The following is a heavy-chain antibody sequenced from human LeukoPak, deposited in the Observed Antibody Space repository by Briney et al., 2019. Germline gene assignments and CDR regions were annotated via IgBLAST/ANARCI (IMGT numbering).Heavy chain of an antibody. CDR2: ISYVGSNK. CDR1: GLTFSSYA. J-gene: IGHJ6*02. D-gene: IGHD6-13*01. Sequence: GGSLRLSCAAPGLTFSSYAMHWVRQAPGKGREGVPVISYVGSNKYYADSVKGRFTISRDNSKNTLYLQMNSLRAEDTAEYYCARDGYSSSWVYYYYGMDVWGQGTTVTVSS. CDR3: ARDGYSSSWVYYYYGMDV. V-gene: IGHV3-30-3*01.